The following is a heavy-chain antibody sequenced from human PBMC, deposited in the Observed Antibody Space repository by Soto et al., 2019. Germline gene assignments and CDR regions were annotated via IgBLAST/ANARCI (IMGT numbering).Heavy chain of an antibody. D-gene: IGHD6-13*01. J-gene: IGHJ1*01. CDR2: ISAENGNI. CDR3: VRAAITATGTRYFIH. Sequence: GASVKVSCKASGYTFTTYGLSWVRQAPGQGLEWMAWISAENGNINYAEKFHGRVTLTTDTSTSTGYMELRSLRSDDTAMCYCVRAAITATGTRYFIHWGLGTLVTVSS. V-gene: IGHV1-18*01. CDR1: GYTFTTYG.